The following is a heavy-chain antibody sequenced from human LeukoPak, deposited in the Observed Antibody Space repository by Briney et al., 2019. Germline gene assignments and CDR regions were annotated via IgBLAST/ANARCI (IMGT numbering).Heavy chain of an antibody. J-gene: IGHJ6*02. CDR3: AREGSGYYGSGSFEGSYNYYAMDV. CDR2: IYYSGST. Sequence: TSETLSLTCTVSGGSISSISYYWGWIRQPPGKGLEWIGSIYYSGSTYYNPSLKSRVTISVDTSKNQFSLKLSSVTAADTAVYYCAREGSGYYGSGSFEGSYNYYAMDVWGQGTTVTVSS. CDR1: GGSISSISYY. V-gene: IGHV4-39*07. D-gene: IGHD3-10*01.